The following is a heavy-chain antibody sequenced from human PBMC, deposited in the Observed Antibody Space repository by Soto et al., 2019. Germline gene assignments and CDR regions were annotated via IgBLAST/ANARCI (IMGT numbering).Heavy chain of an antibody. Sequence: QVQLQQWGAGLLKPSETLSLTCAVYGGSFSGYYWSWIRQPPGKGLEWIGEINHSGSTNYNPSLKSRVTISVDTSKNQCSLKLSSVTAADTAVYYCARGRWFGGCDYWGQGTLVTVSS. D-gene: IGHD3-10*01. CDR1: GGSFSGYY. CDR2: INHSGST. CDR3: ARGRWFGGCDY. J-gene: IGHJ4*02. V-gene: IGHV4-34*01.